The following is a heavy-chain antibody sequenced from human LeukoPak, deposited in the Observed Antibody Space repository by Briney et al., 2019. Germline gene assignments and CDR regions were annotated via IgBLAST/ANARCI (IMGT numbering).Heavy chain of an antibody. J-gene: IGHJ4*02. CDR1: GGTFSSYA. CDR3: ASETGYCSGGSCPGH. Sequence: GASVKVSCKASGGTFSSYAISWVRQAPGQGLEWMGRIIPILGIANYAQKFQGRVTITADKSTSTAYMELSSLRSEDTAVYYCASETGYCSGGSCPGHWDQGTLVTVSS. D-gene: IGHD2-15*01. V-gene: IGHV1-69*04. CDR2: IIPILGIA.